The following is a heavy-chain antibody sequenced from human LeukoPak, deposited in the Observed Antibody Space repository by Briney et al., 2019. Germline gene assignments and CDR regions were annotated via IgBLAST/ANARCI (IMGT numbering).Heavy chain of an antibody. V-gene: IGHV3-23*01. J-gene: IGHJ6*04. CDR2: ISGSGGRT. CDR3: AELGITMIGGV. Sequence: GGSLRLSCAGSGFTFSSYAMSWVRQAPGKGLEWVSGISGSGGRTYYADSVKGRFTISRDNSKNTLYLQMNSLRAEDTAVYYCAELGITMIGGVWGKGTTVTISS. D-gene: IGHD3-10*02. CDR1: GFTFSSYA.